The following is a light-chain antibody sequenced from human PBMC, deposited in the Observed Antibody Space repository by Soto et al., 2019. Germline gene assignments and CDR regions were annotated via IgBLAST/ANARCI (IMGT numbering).Light chain of an antibody. Sequence: EIVMTQSPATLSVSPGEGATLSCRASQGIGDTLAWYQQKPGQPPRLLIYDASNRATGIPARFSGSGSGTDFTLTISSLEPEDFAVYYCQQRSNWPPSLTFGGGTKVDIK. CDR1: QGIGDT. V-gene: IGKV3-11*01. CDR3: QQRSNWPPSLT. J-gene: IGKJ4*01. CDR2: DAS.